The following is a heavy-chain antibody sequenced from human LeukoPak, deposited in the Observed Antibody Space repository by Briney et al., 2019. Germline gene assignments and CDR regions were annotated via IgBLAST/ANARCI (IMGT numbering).Heavy chain of an antibody. J-gene: IGHJ4*02. CDR3: ARDLNAGIGPMVGPVLDY. D-gene: IGHD3-10*01. Sequence: HAGGSLRLSCAASGFTFSSYAMHWVRQAPGKGLEWVAVISYDGSNKYYADSVKGRFTISRDNSKNTLYLQMNSLRAEDTAVYYCARDLNAGIGPMVGPVLDYWGQGTLVTVSS. V-gene: IGHV3-30-3*01. CDR1: GFTFSSYA. CDR2: ISYDGSNK.